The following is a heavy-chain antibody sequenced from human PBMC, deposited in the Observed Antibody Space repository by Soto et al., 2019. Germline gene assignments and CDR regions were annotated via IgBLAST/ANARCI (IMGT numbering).Heavy chain of an antibody. D-gene: IGHD6-13*01. CDR3: AGGRSSSWRPPYFDY. Sequence: QVQLQQWGAGLLKPSETLSLTCAVYGGSFSGYYWSWIRQPPGKGLEWIGEINRSGRTNYNPSRKERVTISVDTSKNQFSLKLSSVTAADTAVYYCAGGRSSSWRPPYFDYWGQGTLVTVSS. J-gene: IGHJ4*02. V-gene: IGHV4-34*01. CDR2: INRSGRT. CDR1: GGSFSGYY.